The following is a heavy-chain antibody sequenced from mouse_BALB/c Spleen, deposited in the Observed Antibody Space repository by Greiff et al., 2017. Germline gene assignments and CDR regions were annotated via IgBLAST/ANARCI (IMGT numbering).Heavy chain of an antibody. Sequence: EVKLQESGPGLVKPSQSLSLTCTVTGYSITSDYAWNWIRQFPGNKLEWMGYISYSGSTSYNPSLKSRISITRDTSKNQFFLQLNSVTTEDTATYYCARAQWYFDVWGAGTTVTVSS. CDR2: ISYSGST. CDR1: GYSITSDYA. J-gene: IGHJ1*01. V-gene: IGHV3-2*02. CDR3: ARAQWYFDV.